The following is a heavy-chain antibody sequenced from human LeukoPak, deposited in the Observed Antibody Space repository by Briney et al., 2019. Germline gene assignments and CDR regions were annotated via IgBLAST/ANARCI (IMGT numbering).Heavy chain of an antibody. J-gene: IGHJ4*02. D-gene: IGHD2-2*01. CDR1: GNYW. V-gene: IGHV3-74*01. CDR3: VSFYETY. CDR2: INSDGSWT. Sequence: GGSLRLSCAAAGNYWMHWVRQAPGKGLVWVSHINSDGSWTSYADSVKGRFTISKDNAKNTVYLQMNNLRAEDTAVYYCVSFYETYWGRGTLVTVSS.